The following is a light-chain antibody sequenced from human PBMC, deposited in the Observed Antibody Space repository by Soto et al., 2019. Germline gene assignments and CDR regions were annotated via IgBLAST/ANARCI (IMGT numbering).Light chain of an antibody. CDR2: DDD. CDR1: RSNIGGNS. Sequence: QSVPTQPPPVSSAPGHQGTISGSGSRSNIGGNSVSWSQQLPGTAPTLLTYDDDRRRSGIPDTFSGSKYGTSASPGITALKTGDEADYYCGSWDSSRSAYEFGTGTTVTVL. V-gene: IGLV1-51*01. J-gene: IGLJ1*01. CDR3: GSWDSSRSAYE.